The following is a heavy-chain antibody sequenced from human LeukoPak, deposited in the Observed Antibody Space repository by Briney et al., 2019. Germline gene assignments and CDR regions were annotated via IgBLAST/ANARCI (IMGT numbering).Heavy chain of an antibody. Sequence: GGSLRLSCAASGFTFSSYSMNWVRQAPGKGLEWVSSISSSSSYIYYADSVKGRFTISRDNAKNSLYLQMNSLRVEDTALYYCAKDRVFGYYGMDVWGQGTTVTVSS. CDR1: GFTFSSYS. CDR2: ISSSSSYI. V-gene: IGHV3-21*04. D-gene: IGHD6-13*01. CDR3: AKDRVFGYYGMDV. J-gene: IGHJ6*02.